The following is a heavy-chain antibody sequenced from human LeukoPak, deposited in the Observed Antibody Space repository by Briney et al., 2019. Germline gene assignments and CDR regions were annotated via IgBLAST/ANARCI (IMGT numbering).Heavy chain of an antibody. V-gene: IGHV1-69*04. CDR3: ARGPKTYYYDSSGYPFDY. Sequence: SVKVSCKASGGTFSSYAISWVRQAPGQGLEWIGRIIPILGIANYAQKFQGRVTITADKSTSTAYMELSSLRSEDTAVYYCARGPKTYYYDSSGYPFDYWGQGSLGTVSS. CDR1: GGTFSSYA. J-gene: IGHJ4*02. D-gene: IGHD3-22*01. CDR2: IIPILGIA.